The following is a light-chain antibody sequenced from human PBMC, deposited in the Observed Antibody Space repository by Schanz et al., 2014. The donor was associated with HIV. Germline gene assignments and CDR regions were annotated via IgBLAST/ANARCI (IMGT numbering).Light chain of an antibody. CDR2: GST. CDR3: ATWDISLNGPV. CDR1: RSNIGAGYD. V-gene: IGLV1-40*01. Sequence: QSVLTQPPSVSGAPGQGVTISCTGSRSNIGAGYDVHWYQQLPGTAPKLLIYGSTNRPSGVPDRFSGSKSGNTASLTVSGLQAEDEADYYCATWDISLNGPVFGGGTKLTVL. J-gene: IGLJ2*01.